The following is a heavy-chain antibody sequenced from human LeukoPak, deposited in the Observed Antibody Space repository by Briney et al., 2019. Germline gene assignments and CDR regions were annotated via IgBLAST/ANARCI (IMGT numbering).Heavy chain of an antibody. CDR1: GYTFTGYY. CDR2: INPNSGDT. Sequence: ASVKVSCTASGYTFTGYYIHWVRQAPGQGLDWMGWINPNSGDTGSARRFQGRVTMTMDTSSSTAYMELSTLTSDDTAVYYCARRAAAGYYWYFDLWGRGTLVTVSS. D-gene: IGHD6-13*01. J-gene: IGHJ2*01. V-gene: IGHV1-2*02. CDR3: ARRAAAGYYWYFDL.